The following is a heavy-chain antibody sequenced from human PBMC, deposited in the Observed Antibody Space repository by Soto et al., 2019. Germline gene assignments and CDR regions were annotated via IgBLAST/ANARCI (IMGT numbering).Heavy chain of an antibody. CDR3: ARASAARGGDY. CDR1: GGTFSSYA. D-gene: IGHD6-13*01. V-gene: IGHV1-69*01. Sequence: QVQLVQSGAEVKKPGASVKVSCKASGGTFSSYAISWVRQVPGQGLEWMGGIIPIFGTANYAQKFQGRVTITADEATSTAYMALNSLSSEDTAVYYGARASAARGGDYWGQGPLVTVSS. CDR2: IIPIFGTA. J-gene: IGHJ4*02.